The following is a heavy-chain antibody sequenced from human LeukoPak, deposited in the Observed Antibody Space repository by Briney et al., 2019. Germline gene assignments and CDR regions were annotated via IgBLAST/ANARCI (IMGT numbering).Heavy chain of an antibody. CDR1: GFTFSTYG. Sequence: GRSLRLSCAASGFTFSTYGMHWVGQGPGKGPEGVASISYDGSKKYYADSVKGRFTISRDNSRNTLDLQMDSLRPEDTAVYYCAKETPHPWLNYYDYWGQGTRVTVFS. J-gene: IGHJ4*02. CDR2: ISYDGSKK. CDR3: AKETPHPWLNYYDY. V-gene: IGHV3-30*18. D-gene: IGHD2-15*01.